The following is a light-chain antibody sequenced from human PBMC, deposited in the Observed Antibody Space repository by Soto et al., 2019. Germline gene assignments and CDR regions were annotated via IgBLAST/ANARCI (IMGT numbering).Light chain of an antibody. V-gene: IGKV3-15*01. Sequence: IVLTQSPGTLSLSPGERATLSCRASQSVRSNSLAWFQQKPGQAPRLLIYGASARATGIPARFSGSGSGTEFTLTISSLQSEDFAVYYCQQYNNWPQTFGQGTKV. CDR1: QSVRSN. J-gene: IGKJ1*01. CDR2: GAS. CDR3: QQYNNWPQT.